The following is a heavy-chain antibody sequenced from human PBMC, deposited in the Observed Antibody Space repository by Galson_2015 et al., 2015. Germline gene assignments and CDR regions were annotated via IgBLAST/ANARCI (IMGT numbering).Heavy chain of an antibody. CDR3: ANTIAVAGTNSYYFDY. J-gene: IGHJ4*02. Sequence: SLRLSCAASRSIFSGFGMYWVRQAPGRGLEWVAGISYGGTNQYYGASVKGRFTISRDNSKRTLYLQMNSLRTEDTAIYYCANTIAVAGTNSYYFDYWGQGTLVTVSS. CDR1: RSIFSGFG. CDR2: ISYGGTNQ. V-gene: IGHV3-30*18. D-gene: IGHD6-19*01.